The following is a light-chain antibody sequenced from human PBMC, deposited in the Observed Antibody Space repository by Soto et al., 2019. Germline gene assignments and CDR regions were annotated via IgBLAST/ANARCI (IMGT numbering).Light chain of an antibody. Sequence: DIVLTQSPGTLSLSPGERATLSCRASQSVSSDYLAWYQQKPGRAPRLLIYATSSRATGIPDRFSGSGSGTDFTLTISRLEPEDFAVYFCQQYYTSPWTCGQGTTVEIK. V-gene: IGKV3-20*01. CDR3: QQYYTSPWT. CDR1: QSVSSDY. CDR2: ATS. J-gene: IGKJ1*01.